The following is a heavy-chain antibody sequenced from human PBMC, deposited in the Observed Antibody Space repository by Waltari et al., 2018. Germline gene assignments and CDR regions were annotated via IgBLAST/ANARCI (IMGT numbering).Heavy chain of an antibody. CDR3: ARDGDGYKIPFNY. J-gene: IGHJ4*02. V-gene: IGHV4-39*02. CDR2: IYYSGST. D-gene: IGHD5-12*01. Sequence: QLQLQESGPGLVKPSATLSLTCTVSGCSIVSSSYYWGWLRQPPGKGLEWIGSIYYSGSTYYNPSLKSRVTISVDTSKNQFSLKLSSVTAADTAVYYCARDGDGYKIPFNYWGQGTLVTVSS. CDR1: GCSIVSSSYY.